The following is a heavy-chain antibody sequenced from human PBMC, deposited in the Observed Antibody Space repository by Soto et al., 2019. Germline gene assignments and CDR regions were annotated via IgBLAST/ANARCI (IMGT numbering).Heavy chain of an antibody. Sequence: QLQLQESGPGLVKPSETLSLTCAVSGVSISSTNYYWGWIRQPPGRGLEWIGSVYYGGTTYYNPSLKSRVTISVDTSKNHFSLRLTSVTAADTAVYYCASPVAYGDYGRFDPWGQGTLVTISS. V-gene: IGHV4-39*02. CDR3: ASPVAYGDYGRFDP. CDR1: GVSISSTNYY. CDR2: VYYGGTT. J-gene: IGHJ5*02. D-gene: IGHD4-17*01.